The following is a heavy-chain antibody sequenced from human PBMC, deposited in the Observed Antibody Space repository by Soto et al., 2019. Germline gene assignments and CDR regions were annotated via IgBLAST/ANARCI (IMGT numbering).Heavy chain of an antibody. CDR2: IYWDADK. Sequence: QITLKESGPTLVKPTQTLTLTCTFSGFSITHRGVGVCWISQTPGKALECLALIYWDADKRYSPSLQSRLSIKNDTSKNQVVLTMTNLDPGDTATYYCAHIPNYYQSDWFDPWGQGTMVAVSS. CDR1: GFSITHRGVG. J-gene: IGHJ5*02. CDR3: AHIPNYYQSDWFDP. D-gene: IGHD3-10*01. V-gene: IGHV2-5*02.